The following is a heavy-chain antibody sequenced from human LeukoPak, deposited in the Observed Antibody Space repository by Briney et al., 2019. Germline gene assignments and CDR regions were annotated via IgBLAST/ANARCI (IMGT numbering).Heavy chain of an antibody. CDR2: IIPILGIA. CDR3: ARGDGDYVLYGMDV. CDR1: GGTFSRYA. J-gene: IGHJ6*02. D-gene: IGHD4-17*01. Sequence: SVTVSCKASGGTFSRYAISWVRQAPGQGVEWMGSIIPILGIANYAQKFQARVTITADKSTSTAYMELSSLRSEDTAVYYCARGDGDYVLYGMDVWGQGTTATVSS. V-gene: IGHV1-69*04.